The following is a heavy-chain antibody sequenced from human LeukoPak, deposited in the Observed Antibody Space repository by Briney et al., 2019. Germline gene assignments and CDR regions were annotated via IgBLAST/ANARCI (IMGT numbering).Heavy chain of an antibody. Sequence: PGGSLRLSCAASGFTFSSYSMNWVRQAPGKGLQWVSYISSTSVTIYYADSMKGRFTISRDNAKNSLYLQMNSLRAEDTAVYYCARVSPLTTWLGTVPDYFDSWGQGTLATVPS. CDR2: ISSTSVTI. D-gene: IGHD2/OR15-2a*01. V-gene: IGHV3-48*04. CDR1: GFTFSSYS. J-gene: IGHJ4*02. CDR3: ARVSPLTTWLGTVPDYFDS.